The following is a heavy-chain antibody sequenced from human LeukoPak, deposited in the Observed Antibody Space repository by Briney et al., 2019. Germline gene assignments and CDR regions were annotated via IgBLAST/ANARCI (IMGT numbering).Heavy chain of an antibody. D-gene: IGHD3-9*01. Sequence: GGSLRLSCAASGFTFSSYAMPWVRQAPGKGLEWVAVISYDGSNKYYADSVKGRFTISRDNSKNTLYLQMNSPRPEDTAVYYCARGEYDLLTGVYDTYGIDVWGQGTTVTVSS. CDR1: GFTFSSYA. CDR2: ISYDGSNK. CDR3: ARGEYDLLTGVYDTYGIDV. J-gene: IGHJ6*02. V-gene: IGHV3-30-3*01.